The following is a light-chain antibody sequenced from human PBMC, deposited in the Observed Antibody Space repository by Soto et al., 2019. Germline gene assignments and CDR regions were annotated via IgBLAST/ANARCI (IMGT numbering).Light chain of an antibody. J-gene: IGKJ5*01. CDR3: QQSYSTLSIT. CDR2: AAS. V-gene: IGKV1-39*01. Sequence: DIQMTQSPSSLSASVGDRITITCRASENIARHLNWYQQKPGKAPNLLIYAASNLQNGVPLRFRGGGSGTDFTLTISNLHPEDFATYYCQQSYSTLSITFGQGTRLEIK. CDR1: ENIARH.